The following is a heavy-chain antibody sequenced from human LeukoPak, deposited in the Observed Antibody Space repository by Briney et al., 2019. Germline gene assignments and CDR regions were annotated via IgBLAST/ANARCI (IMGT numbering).Heavy chain of an antibody. Sequence: ASVTVFCKACGYTFTSYSMNWVRQAPGQGLEWMGWINTNTGNPTYDHGFTGRFVFFLDNSVSTAYLQICSLKDDYHPVYYFSRGPLERGYYLDYWGQETLVTVS. V-gene: IGHV7-4-1*01. CDR3: SRGPLERGYYLDY. D-gene: IGHD3-16*01. J-gene: IGHJ4*02. CDR2: INTNTGNP. CDR1: GYTFTSYS.